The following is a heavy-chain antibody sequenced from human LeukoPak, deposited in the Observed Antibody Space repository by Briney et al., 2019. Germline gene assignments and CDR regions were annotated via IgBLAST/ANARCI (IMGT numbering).Heavy chain of an antibody. Sequence: SETLSLTCTVSGGSISSYYWSWIRQPPGKGLEWIGYIYYSGSNNYNPSLKSRVTISVDTSKNQFSLKLSSVTAADTAVYYCARGYYYDSSGRFDYWGQGTLVTVSS. D-gene: IGHD3-22*01. CDR1: GGSISSYY. CDR2: IYYSGSN. V-gene: IGHV4-59*01. CDR3: ARGYYYDSSGRFDY. J-gene: IGHJ4*02.